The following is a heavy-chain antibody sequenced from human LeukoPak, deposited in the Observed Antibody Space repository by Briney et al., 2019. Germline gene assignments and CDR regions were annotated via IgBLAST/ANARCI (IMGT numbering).Heavy chain of an antibody. V-gene: IGHV1-18*01. Sequence: ASVKVSCKASGYTFTSYGISWVRQAPGQGLEWMGWISAYNGNTNYAQKLQGRVTMTTDTSTSTAYMELRSLRSDDTAVYYCARSPFGGTLYYYYYMDVWGKGTTVTVSS. CDR2: ISAYNGNT. CDR3: ARSPFGGTLYYYYYMDV. CDR1: GYTFTSYG. D-gene: IGHD4-23*01. J-gene: IGHJ6*03.